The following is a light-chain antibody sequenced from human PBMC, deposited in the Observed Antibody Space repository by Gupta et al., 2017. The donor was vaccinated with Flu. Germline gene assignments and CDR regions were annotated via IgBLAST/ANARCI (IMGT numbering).Light chain of an antibody. CDR3: QQLNSYPPYT. CDR2: AAS. J-gene: IGKJ2*01. Sequence: DRVTITCRASQGISSYLAWYQQKPGKAPKLLIYAASTLQSGVLSRFIGSGSGTEFTLTISSRQPEDFATYYCQQLNSYPPYTFGQGTKLEIK. CDR1: QGISSY. V-gene: IGKV1-9*01.